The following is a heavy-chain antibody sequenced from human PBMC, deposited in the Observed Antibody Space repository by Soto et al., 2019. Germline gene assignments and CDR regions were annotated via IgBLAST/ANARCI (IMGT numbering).Heavy chain of an antibody. CDR1: GFTFSSYG. CDR3: VKDLVLSKVVAATPPDY. V-gene: IGHV3-30*18. Sequence: QVQLVESGGGVVQPGRSLRLSCAASGFTFSSYGMHWVRQAPGKGLEWVAVISYDGSNKYYADSVKGRFTISRDNSKNTLYLQMNSLRAEDTAVYYCVKDLVLSKVVAATPPDYWGQGTLVTVSS. CDR2: ISYDGSNK. J-gene: IGHJ4*02. D-gene: IGHD2-15*01.